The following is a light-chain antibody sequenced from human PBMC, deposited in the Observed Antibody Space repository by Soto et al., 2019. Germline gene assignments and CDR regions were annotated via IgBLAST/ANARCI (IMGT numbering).Light chain of an antibody. CDR2: EVS. J-gene: IGLJ1*01. CDR3: GSYTGSIYV. Sequence: QSASVSGSPGQSITISCTGTSSDVGGYKFVSWYQQHPGTAPKLMIYEVSNRPSGVSSRFSGSKSGNTASLTISGLQAEDEADYFCGSYTGSIYVFGNGTKLTVL. CDR1: SSDVGGYKF. V-gene: IGLV2-14*01.